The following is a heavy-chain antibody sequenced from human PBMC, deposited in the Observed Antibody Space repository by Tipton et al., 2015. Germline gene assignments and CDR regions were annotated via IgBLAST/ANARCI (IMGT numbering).Heavy chain of an antibody. CDR1: SDSISKYY. CDR3: ARDLEHGMDV. V-gene: IGHV4-59*01. CDR2: IQYSGST. Sequence: TLSLTCTVSSDSISKYYWSWIRQPPGKELEWIGYIQYSGSTNYNPSLKSRVTISVDTSKTQFSLKMSSVTAPDTAVYFCARDLEHGMDVWGQGTTVTVS. J-gene: IGHJ6*02.